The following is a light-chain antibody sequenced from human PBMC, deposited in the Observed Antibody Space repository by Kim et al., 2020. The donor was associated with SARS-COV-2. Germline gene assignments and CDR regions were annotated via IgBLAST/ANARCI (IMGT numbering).Light chain of an antibody. J-gene: IGKJ2*01. CDR2: GAS. V-gene: IGKV3-20*01. Sequence: LLPGERATLSCRASQSVSRNYLAWYQQKLGQAPRLLIYGASTRAAGIPDRFSGSGSGTDFTLTISSLGPEDFAVYYCQHYGGSRYTFGQGTKLEI. CDR1: QSVSRNY. CDR3: QHYGGSRYT.